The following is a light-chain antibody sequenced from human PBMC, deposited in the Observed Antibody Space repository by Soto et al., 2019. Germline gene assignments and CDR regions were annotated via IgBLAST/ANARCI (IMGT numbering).Light chain of an antibody. V-gene: IGKV3-20*01. CDR2: GAS. Sequence: VMTQSPATLSLSPGERVTLSCRASQSVGGDVAWYQQTPGQAPRLLVFGASTRATAVPDRFSGGGSGTDFTLTISRLEPEDFAVYYCQQFSSYPLTFGGGTKVDIK. CDR3: QQFSSYPLT. CDR1: QSVGGD. J-gene: IGKJ4*01.